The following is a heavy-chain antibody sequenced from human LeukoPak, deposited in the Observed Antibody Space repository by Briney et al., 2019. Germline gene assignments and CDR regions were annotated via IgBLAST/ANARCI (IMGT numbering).Heavy chain of an antibody. J-gene: IGHJ4*02. CDR1: GGSISSSSYY. Sequence: PSETLSLTCTVSGGSISSSSYYWGWIRQPPGKGLEWIGSIYYSGSTYYNPSLKSRVTISVDTSKNQFSLKLSSVTAADTAVYYCARGGRLRRYYYDSSGVYYFDYWGQGTLVTVSS. CDR2: IYYSGST. V-gene: IGHV4-39*07. CDR3: ARGGRLRRYYYDSSGVYYFDY. D-gene: IGHD3-22*01.